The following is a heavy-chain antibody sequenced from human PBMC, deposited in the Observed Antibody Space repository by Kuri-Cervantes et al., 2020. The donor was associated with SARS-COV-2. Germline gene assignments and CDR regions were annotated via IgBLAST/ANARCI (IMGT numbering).Heavy chain of an antibody. V-gene: IGHV3-30-3*01. D-gene: IGHD3-10*01. CDR3: ARDLIFVAYNRGTGAFDI. CDR2: ISYDGSNK. J-gene: IGHJ3*02. CDR1: GFTVSSYA. Sequence: GESLKISCAASGFTVSSYAMHWVRQAPGKGLEWVAVISYDGSNKYYADSVKGRFTISRDNSKNTLYLQMNSLRAEDTALYYCARDLIFVAYNRGTGAFDIWGQGTMVTVSS.